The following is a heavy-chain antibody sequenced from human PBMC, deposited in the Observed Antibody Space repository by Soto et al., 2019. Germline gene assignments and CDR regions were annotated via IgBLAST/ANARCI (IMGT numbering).Heavy chain of an antibody. CDR2: IGGVGGDT. CDR3: ARDAVPYNGKWDWFDP. CDR1: GFIFGDYA. J-gene: IGHJ5*02. Sequence: DVQLLESGGGLVQPGGSLRLYCAASGFIFGDYAMSWVRQAPGQGLEWVSSIGGVGGDTYYAASVKGRFTISRDNSKNTLYLQMNSLRAEDTAVYYCARDAVPYNGKWDWFDPWGQGTLVTVSS. D-gene: IGHD1-26*01. V-gene: IGHV3-23*01.